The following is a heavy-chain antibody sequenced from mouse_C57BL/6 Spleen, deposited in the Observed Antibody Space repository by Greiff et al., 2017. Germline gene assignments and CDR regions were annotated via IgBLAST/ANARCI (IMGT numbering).Heavy chain of an antibody. Sequence: VQLQQSGPGLVQPSQSLSITCTVSGFSLTSYGVHWVRQSPGKGLEWLGVIWSGGSTDYNAAFISRLSISKDNSKSQVFFKMNSLQADDTAIYYCARTDDYDSYGYFDVWGTGTTVTVSS. CDR3: ARTDDYDSYGYFDV. J-gene: IGHJ1*03. CDR1: GFSLTSYG. V-gene: IGHV2-2*01. D-gene: IGHD2-4*01. CDR2: IWSGGST.